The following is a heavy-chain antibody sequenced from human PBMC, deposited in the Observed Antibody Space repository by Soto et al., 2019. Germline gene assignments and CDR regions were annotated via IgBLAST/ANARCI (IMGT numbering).Heavy chain of an antibody. D-gene: IGHD6-13*01. CDR3: ATRRTGTPYYYYGMDV. CDR1: GYSFTSYW. J-gene: IGHJ6*02. CDR2: IYHGDSDT. V-gene: IGHV5-51*01. Sequence: PGESLKISCMGSGYSFTSYWTGWVRQMPGKALEWMGIIYHGDSDTRYSPSFQGQVTISADKSISTAYLQGSSLKASDTAMYYCATRRTGTPYYYYGMDVWGQGTTVTVYS.